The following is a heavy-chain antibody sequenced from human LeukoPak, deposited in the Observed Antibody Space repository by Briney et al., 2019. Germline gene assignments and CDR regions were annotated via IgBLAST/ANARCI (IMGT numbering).Heavy chain of an antibody. V-gene: IGHV3-15*01. CDR3: TTASDCSGGSCYFDY. J-gene: IGHJ4*02. CDR2: IKSKTDGGTT. CDR1: GFTFSNAW. Sequence: GGSLRLSCAASGFTFSNAWMSWVRQAPGKGREWAGRIKSKTDGGTTDYAAPVKGRFTISRDDSKNTLYLQMNSLKTEDTAVHYCTTASDCSGGSCYFDYWGQGTLVTVSS. D-gene: IGHD2-15*01.